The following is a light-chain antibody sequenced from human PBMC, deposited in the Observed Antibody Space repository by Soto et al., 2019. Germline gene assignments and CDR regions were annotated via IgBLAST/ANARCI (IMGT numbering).Light chain of an antibody. Sequence: DIVLTQSPGTLSLSPGERATLSCKTSQSSGSNFLAWYQHKPGQAPRLLIYASSNRATVIPDRFTGSASGTDFTLTINRLEPEDFAVYYCQLYGISPHFGQGTRLEIK. CDR1: QSSGSNF. J-gene: IGKJ5*01. CDR3: QLYGISPH. V-gene: IGKV3-20*01. CDR2: ASS.